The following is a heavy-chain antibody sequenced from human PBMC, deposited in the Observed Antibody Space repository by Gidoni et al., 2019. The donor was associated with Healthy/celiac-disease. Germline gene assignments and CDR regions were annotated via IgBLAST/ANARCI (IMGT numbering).Heavy chain of an antibody. V-gene: IGHV4-39*01. D-gene: IGHD3-16*02. CDR3: ARSGVIFYGMAV. CDR2: IYYSGNT. J-gene: IGHJ6*02. Sequence: QLQLQESGPGLVKPSETLSLTCTVSGGSVSSSSFYWGWIRQPPGKGLEWIANIYYSGNTYYNPSLRGRVTISVDTSKNQFSLKLSSVTAADTAVYYCARSGVIFYGMAVWGQGTTVTVSS. CDR1: GGSVSSSSFY.